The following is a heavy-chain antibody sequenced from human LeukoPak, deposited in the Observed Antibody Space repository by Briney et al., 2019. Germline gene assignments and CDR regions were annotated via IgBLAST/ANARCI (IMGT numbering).Heavy chain of an antibody. Sequence: ASVKVSCKASGYTFVNSGISWVRQATGQGLEWMGWTNAYNGNTIYAENFQGRVTMTTDTSTSTAYMELTSLRSDDTAVYYCAREERYCSSSRCFVGVGNDYWGQGTLVSVSS. J-gene: IGHJ4*02. CDR3: AREERYCSSSRCFVGVGNDY. D-gene: IGHD2-2*01. CDR2: TNAYNGNT. CDR1: GYTFVNSG. V-gene: IGHV1-18*01.